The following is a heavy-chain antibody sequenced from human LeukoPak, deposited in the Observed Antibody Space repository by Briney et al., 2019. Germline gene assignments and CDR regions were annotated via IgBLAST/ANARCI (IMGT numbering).Heavy chain of an antibody. CDR1: GGSIRSSSYY. CDR2: IYTSGST. V-gene: IGHV4-61*02. CDR3: ARDGCSSTSCYGNWFDP. Sequence: SETLSLTCTVSGGSIRSSSYYWSWIRQPAGKGLEWIGRIYTSGSTNYNPSLKSRVTISVDKSKNQFSLKLSSVTAADTAVYYCARDGCSSTSCYGNWFDPWGQGTLVTVSS. D-gene: IGHD2-2*01. J-gene: IGHJ5*02.